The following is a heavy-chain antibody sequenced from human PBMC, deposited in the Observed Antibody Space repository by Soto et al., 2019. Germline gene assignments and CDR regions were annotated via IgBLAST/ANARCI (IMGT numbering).Heavy chain of an antibody. CDR3: TTSQSIAGP. CDR1: GFTFSGSA. CDR2: IRSKANSYAT. D-gene: IGHD6-6*01. J-gene: IGHJ5*02. V-gene: IGHV3-73*01. Sequence: GGSLRLSCAASGFTFSGSAMHWVRQASGKGLEWVGRIRSKANSYATAYAASVKGRFTISRDDSKNTAYLQMNSLKTEDAAVYYCTTSQSIAGPWGQGTLVTVSS.